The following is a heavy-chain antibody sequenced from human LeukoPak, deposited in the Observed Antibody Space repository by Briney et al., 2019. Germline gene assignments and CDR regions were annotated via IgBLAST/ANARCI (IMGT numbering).Heavy chain of an antibody. CDR2: ISYDGSNK. J-gene: IGHJ1*01. Sequence: GGSLRLSCAASGFTFSDYAMHWVRQAPDKGLEWVAVISYDGSNKYYADSVKGRFTISRDNSKNTLYLQMNSLRAEDTAVYYCTRDSLPRVFLPGGYFQHWGQGTLVTVSS. CDR3: TRDSLPRVFLPGGYFQH. CDR1: GFTFSDYA. V-gene: IGHV3-30-3*01. D-gene: IGHD3-10*01.